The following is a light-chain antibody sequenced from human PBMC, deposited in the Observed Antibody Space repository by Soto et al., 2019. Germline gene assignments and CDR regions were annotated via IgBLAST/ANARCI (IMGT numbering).Light chain of an antibody. CDR3: QQRSDFLT. V-gene: IGKV3-11*01. J-gene: IGKJ4*01. Sequence: EIVLTQSPATLSLSPRERATLSCRASQSVRNFLAWYQQKPGQAPRLLIYDASNRATGIPARFSGSGSGTDFTLTISSLEPEDFALYYCQQRSDFLTFGGGTKVEI. CDR2: DAS. CDR1: QSVRNF.